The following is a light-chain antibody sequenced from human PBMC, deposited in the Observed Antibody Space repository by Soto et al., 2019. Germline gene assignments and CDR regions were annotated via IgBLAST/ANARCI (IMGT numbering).Light chain of an antibody. Sequence: EIVLTQSPGTLSLSPGKRATLSCRASQSISSSYLAWYQQRPGQAPRLLIYGASSRATGIPGRFSGSGSGTEFTLTISRLEPEDFAVYYCQQYGSSSWTFGQGIKVDIK. V-gene: IGKV3-20*01. CDR1: QSISSSY. CDR3: QQYGSSSWT. J-gene: IGKJ1*01. CDR2: GAS.